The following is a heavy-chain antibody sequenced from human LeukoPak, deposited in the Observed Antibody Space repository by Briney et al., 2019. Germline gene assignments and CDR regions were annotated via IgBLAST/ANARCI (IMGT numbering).Heavy chain of an antibody. V-gene: IGHV4-59*12. J-gene: IGHJ3*02. CDR3: ARGGSGARITIFGVVIPRSDAFDI. Sequence: GSLRLSCAASGFTFSSYGMHWVRQSPGKGLEWLGNIYYSGSTYYNPSLKSRVTISVDTSKNQYSLKLSSVTAADTAVYYCARGGSGARITIFGVVIPRSDAFDIWGQGTMVTVSS. CDR2: IYYSGST. D-gene: IGHD3-3*01. CDR1: GFTFSSYG.